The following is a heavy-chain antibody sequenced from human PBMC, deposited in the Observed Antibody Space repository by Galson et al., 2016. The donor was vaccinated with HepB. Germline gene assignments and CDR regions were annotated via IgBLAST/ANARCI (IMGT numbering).Heavy chain of an antibody. CDR2: IGGSGGRT. Sequence: SLRLSCAASGFSFSSYAMTWVRQPPGKGLEWVSAIGGSGGRTYYADSVKGRFTISRDNSKNTLYLQMNSLRYEDTAVYYCAKAATPVFYYHGMDVWGQGTTVTVSS. V-gene: IGHV3-23*01. CDR1: GFSFSSYA. CDR3: AKAATPVFYYHGMDV. J-gene: IGHJ6*02.